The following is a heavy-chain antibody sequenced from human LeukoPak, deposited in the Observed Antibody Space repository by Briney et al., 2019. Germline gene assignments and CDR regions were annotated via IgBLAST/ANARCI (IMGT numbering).Heavy chain of an antibody. Sequence: PSETLSLTCTVSGGSISSYYWSWIRQPPGKGLEWIGYIYYSGSTNYNPSLKSRVTISVDTSKNQFSLKLSSVTAADTAVYYSGSTNYNPSLKSRVTISVDTSKNQFSLKLSSVTAADTAVYYCARGKRGYSSQQQPAFDYWGQGTLVTVSS. CDR1: GGSISSYY. V-gene: IGHV4-59*01. CDR3: GSTNYNPSLKSRVTISVDTSKNQFSLKLSSVTAADTAVYYCARGKRGYSSQQQPAFDY. J-gene: IGHJ4*02. CDR2: IYYSGST. D-gene: IGHD3-10*01.